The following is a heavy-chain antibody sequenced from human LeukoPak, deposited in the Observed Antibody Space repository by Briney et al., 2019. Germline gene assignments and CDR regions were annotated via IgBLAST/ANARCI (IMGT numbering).Heavy chain of an antibody. V-gene: IGHV4-61*01. CDR1: GVSVSSGSYY. CDR3: ARRNHSGYGRRYYFDY. J-gene: IGHJ4*02. D-gene: IGHD5-12*01. Sequence: PSETLSLTCTVSGVSVSSGSYYWSWIRQPPGQGLEWIGYIYYSGSSNYNPSLKSRVSISVDTSKNQFSLKLSSVTAADTAVYYCARRNHSGYGRRYYFDYWGQGTLVTVSS. CDR2: IYYSGSS.